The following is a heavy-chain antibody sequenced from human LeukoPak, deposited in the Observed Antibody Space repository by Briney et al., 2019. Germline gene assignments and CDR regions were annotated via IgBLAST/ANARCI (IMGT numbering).Heavy chain of an antibody. D-gene: IGHD3-22*01. V-gene: IGHV5-51*01. Sequence: GESLKISCKGSGYRFTSYWIGWVRQMPGKGLECMGIIYPGDSDTRYSPSFQGQVTMSADKSISTAYLQWSSLKASDTAMYYSARYPYYYDSSGYYYDHWGQGTLVTVSS. J-gene: IGHJ5*02. CDR2: IYPGDSDT. CDR1: GYRFTSYW. CDR3: ARYPYYYDSSGYYYDH.